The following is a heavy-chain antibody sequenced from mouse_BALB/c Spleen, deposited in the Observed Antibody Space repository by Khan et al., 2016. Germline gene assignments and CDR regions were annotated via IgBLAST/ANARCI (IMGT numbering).Heavy chain of an antibody. J-gene: IGHJ4*01. CDR1: GYIFTSYV. Sequence: VQLQQSGPELVKPGASVKMFCKASGYIFTSYVMHWVKQKPGQGLEWIGYITPYNDGTKYNEKFKGKATLTSDKSSSTAYMELSSLTSVDSAVYYCTRGTYYYAMDYWGQGTSVTVSS. V-gene: IGHV1S136*01. CDR3: TRGTYYYAMDY. D-gene: IGHD2-14*01. CDR2: ITPYNDGT.